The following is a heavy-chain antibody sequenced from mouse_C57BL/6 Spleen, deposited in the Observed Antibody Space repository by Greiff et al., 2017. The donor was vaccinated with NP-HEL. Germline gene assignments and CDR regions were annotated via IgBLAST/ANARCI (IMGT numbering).Heavy chain of an antibody. D-gene: IGHD1-1*01. CDR1: GFTFSDYY. CDR2: INYDGSST. Sequence: DVKLVESEGGLVQPGSSMKLSCTASGFTFSDYYMAWVRQVPEKGLEWVANINYDGSSTYYLDSLKSRFIISRDNAKNILYLQMSSLKSEDTATYYCARDLDYYGSDWYFDVWGTGTTVTVSS. CDR3: ARDLDYYGSDWYFDV. V-gene: IGHV5-16*01. J-gene: IGHJ1*03.